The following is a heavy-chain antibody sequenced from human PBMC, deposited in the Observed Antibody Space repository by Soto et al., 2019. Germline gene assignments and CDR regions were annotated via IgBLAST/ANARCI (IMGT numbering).Heavy chain of an antibody. CDR3: ARGTQEWPLDY. J-gene: IGHJ4*02. D-gene: IGHD3-3*01. Sequence: PSETLSLTGTVSGGSISSGGYYWSWIRQHPGKGLEWIGYIYYSGSTYYNPSLKSRVTISVDTSKNQFSLKLSSVTAADTAVYYCARGTQEWPLDYWGQGTLVTVLL. CDR1: GGSISSGGYY. CDR2: IYYSGST. V-gene: IGHV4-31*03.